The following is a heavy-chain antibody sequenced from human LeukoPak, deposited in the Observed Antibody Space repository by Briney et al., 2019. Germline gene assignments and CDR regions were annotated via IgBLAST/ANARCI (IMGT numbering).Heavy chain of an antibody. V-gene: IGHV4-34*01. Sequence: SETLSLTCAVYGGSFSGYYWSWIRQPPGKGLEWIGEINHSGSTNYNPSLKSRVTISVDTSKNQFSLKLSSVTAADTAVYYCARVNYSRSWFDPWGQGTLVTVSS. CDR1: GGSFSGYY. D-gene: IGHD4-11*01. J-gene: IGHJ5*02. CDR2: INHSGST. CDR3: ARVNYSRSWFDP.